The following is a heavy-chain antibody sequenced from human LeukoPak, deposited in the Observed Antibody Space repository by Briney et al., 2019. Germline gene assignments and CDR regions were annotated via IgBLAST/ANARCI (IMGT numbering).Heavy chain of an antibody. CDR3: TTETRYSYGHFVY. V-gene: IGHV3-49*04. D-gene: IGHD5-18*01. CDR1: GYTFGDYA. CDR2: IRSKAYGGTT. Sequence: GGSLRLSCTVSGYTFGDYAMSWVRQAPGKGLEWVDFIRSKAYGGTTDYAAPVKGRFTISRDDSKNTLYLQMNSLKTEDTAVYYCTTETRYSYGHFVYWGQRTLVTVSS. J-gene: IGHJ4*02.